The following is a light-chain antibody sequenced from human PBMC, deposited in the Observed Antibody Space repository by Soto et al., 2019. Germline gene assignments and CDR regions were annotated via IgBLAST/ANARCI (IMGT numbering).Light chain of an antibody. Sequence: QSVRTQPASVSGSPGQSSTISCTGTSSDFGGYNYVSWYQQHPGKAPKLMIYDVSNRPSGVSNRFSGSKSGNTASLTISGPQAEDEADYYCSSYTSSSTRVFGTGTKVTVL. V-gene: IGLV2-14*01. J-gene: IGLJ1*01. CDR3: SSYTSSSTRV. CDR1: SSDFGGYNY. CDR2: DVS.